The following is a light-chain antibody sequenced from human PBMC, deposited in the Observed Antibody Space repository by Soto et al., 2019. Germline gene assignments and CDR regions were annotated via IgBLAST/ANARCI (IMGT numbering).Light chain of an antibody. CDR3: SSYTSSSTHVV. CDR1: SSNIGAGYD. J-gene: IGLJ2*01. Sequence: QSVLTQPPSVSGAPGQRVTISCTGSSSNIGAGYDVHWYQQRPGTAPKLLIFGNINRPSGVPDRFSGSKSGTSASLAITGLQAEDEADYYCSSYTSSSTHVVFGGGTKLTVL. V-gene: IGLV1-40*01. CDR2: GNI.